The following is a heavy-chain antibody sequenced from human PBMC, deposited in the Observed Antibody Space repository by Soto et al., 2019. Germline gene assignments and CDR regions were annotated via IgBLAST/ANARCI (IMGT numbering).Heavy chain of an antibody. CDR3: ARAHYGSGSYYYYYMDV. D-gene: IGHD3-10*01. V-gene: IGHV4-59*01. J-gene: IGHJ6*03. CDR1: GGSISSYY. CDR2: IYYSGTT. Sequence: SETLSLTCTVSGGSISSYYWSWIRQPPGKGLEWIGYIYYSGTTNYNSSLKSRVTISVDTSKNQFSLKLSPVTAADTAVYYCARAHYGSGSYYYYYMDVWGKGTTVTVSS.